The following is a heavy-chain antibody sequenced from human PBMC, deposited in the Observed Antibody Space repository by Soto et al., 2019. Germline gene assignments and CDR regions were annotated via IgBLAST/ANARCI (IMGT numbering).Heavy chain of an antibody. CDR3: AREGDSSTYYYDSSGPLYNWFDP. J-gene: IGHJ5*02. D-gene: IGHD3-22*01. Sequence: SVKVSCKASGGTFSSYAISWVRQAPGQGLEWMGGIIPIFGTANYAQKFQGRVTITADESTSTAYMELSSLRSEDTAVYYCAREGDSSTYYYDSSGPLYNWFDPWG. CDR1: GGTFSSYA. CDR2: IIPIFGTA. V-gene: IGHV1-69*13.